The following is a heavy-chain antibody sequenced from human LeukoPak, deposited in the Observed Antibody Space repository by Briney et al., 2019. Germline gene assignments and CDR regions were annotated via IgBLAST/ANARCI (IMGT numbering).Heavy chain of an antibody. CDR3: ARDPGGSGYYQGWFDP. Sequence: SETLSLTCTVSGGSISSYYWSWIRQPPGKGLEWIGYIYYSGSTNYNPSLKSRVTISVDTSKNQFSLKLTSVTAADTAVYYCARDPGGSGYYQGWFDPWGQGTLVTVSS. J-gene: IGHJ5*02. CDR1: GGSISSYY. V-gene: IGHV4-59*01. CDR2: IYYSGST. D-gene: IGHD3-22*01.